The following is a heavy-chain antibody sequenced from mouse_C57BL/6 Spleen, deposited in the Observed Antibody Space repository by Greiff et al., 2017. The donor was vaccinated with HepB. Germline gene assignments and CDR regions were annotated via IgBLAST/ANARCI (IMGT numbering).Heavy chain of an antibody. CDR1: GYTFTTYP. V-gene: IGHV1-47*01. J-gene: IGHJ1*03. CDR2: FHPYNDDT. Sequence: VQGVESGAELVKPGASVKMSCKASGYTFTTYPIEWMKQNHGKSLEWIGNFHPYNDDTKYNEKFKGKATLTVEKSSSTVYLELSRLTSDDSAVYYCARGGENSWYFDVWGTGTTVTVSS. CDR3: ARGGENSWYFDV.